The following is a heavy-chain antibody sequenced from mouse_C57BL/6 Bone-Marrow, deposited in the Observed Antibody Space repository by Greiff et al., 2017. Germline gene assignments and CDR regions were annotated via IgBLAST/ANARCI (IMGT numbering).Heavy chain of an antibody. CDR1: GYTFTSYW. V-gene: IGHV1-69*01. CDR3: ARVYYYGRGTYAMDY. CDR2: IDPSDSYT. J-gene: IGHJ4*01. Sequence: VQLQQPGAELVMPGASVKLSCKASGYTFTSYWMHWVKQRPGQGLEWIGEIDPSDSYTNYNQKFKGKSTLTVDKSSSTAYMQLSSLTSEDSAVYYCARVYYYGRGTYAMDYGGQGTSVTVSS. D-gene: IGHD1-1*01.